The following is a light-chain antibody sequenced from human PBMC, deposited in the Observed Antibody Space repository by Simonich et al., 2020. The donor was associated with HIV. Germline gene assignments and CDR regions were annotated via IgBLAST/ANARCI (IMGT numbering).Light chain of an antibody. J-gene: IGKJ4*01. CDR1: QGISSY. V-gene: IGKV1-9*01. CDR3: QQYNNWPPLT. Sequence: IQLTQSPSFLSASVGDRVTITCRASQGISSYLAWYQQKPGKAPKLLIYAASTLQSGVPSRFSGSGSGTEFTLTISSLQSEDFAVYYCQQYNNWPPLTFGGGTKVEIK. CDR2: AAS.